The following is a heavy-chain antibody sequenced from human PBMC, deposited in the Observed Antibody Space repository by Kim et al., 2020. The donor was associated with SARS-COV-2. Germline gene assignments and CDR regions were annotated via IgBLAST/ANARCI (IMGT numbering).Heavy chain of an antibody. CDR2: A. V-gene: IGHV1-69*01. Sequence: ANYAQKFQGRVTITADESTSTAYMELSSLRSEDTAVYYCARGFPTEYFQHWGQGTLVTVSS. D-gene: IGHD3-3*01. CDR3: ARGFPTEYFQH. J-gene: IGHJ1*01.